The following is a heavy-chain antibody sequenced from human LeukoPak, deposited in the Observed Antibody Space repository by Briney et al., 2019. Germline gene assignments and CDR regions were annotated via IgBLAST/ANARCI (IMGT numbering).Heavy chain of an antibody. Sequence: SETLSLTCTVSGGSIGSYYWSWIRQPPGKGLEWIGYINYSGTTNYNPSLKSRVSISVDTSKNQFSLKLSSVTAADTAVYYCARGTMMVGPWGQGAQVTVSS. V-gene: IGHV4-59*01. D-gene: IGHD3-22*01. CDR3: ARGTMMVGP. J-gene: IGHJ5*02. CDR1: GGSIGSYY. CDR2: INYSGTT.